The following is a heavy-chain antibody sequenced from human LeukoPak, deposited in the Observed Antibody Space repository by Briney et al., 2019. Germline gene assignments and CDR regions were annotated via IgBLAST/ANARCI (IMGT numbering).Heavy chain of an antibody. CDR2: IYHSGST. Sequence: SETLSLTCAVSGGSISSGGYSWSWIRQPPGKGLEWIGYIYHSGSTYYNPSLKSRVTISVDRSKNQFSLKLSSVTAADTAVYYCAGALAAAGLFDYWGQGTLVTVSS. CDR3: AGALAAAGLFDY. J-gene: IGHJ4*02. V-gene: IGHV4-30-2*01. D-gene: IGHD6-13*01. CDR1: GGSISSGGYS.